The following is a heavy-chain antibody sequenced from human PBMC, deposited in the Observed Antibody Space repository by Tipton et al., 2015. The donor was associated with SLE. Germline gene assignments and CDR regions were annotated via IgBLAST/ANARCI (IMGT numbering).Heavy chain of an antibody. CDR2: IDDSGNT. CDR3: ASMIVVIPVEARRDGMDV. V-gene: IGHV4-59*11. J-gene: IGHJ6*02. CDR1: GGSFSGHY. Sequence: LRLSCAVYGGSFSGHYWSWIRQPPGKGLEWIGYIDDSGNTDYTPSLKSRVTISVDTSKNQFSLKLSSVTAADTAVYYCASMIVVIPVEARRDGMDVWGQGTTVTVSS. D-gene: IGHD3-22*01.